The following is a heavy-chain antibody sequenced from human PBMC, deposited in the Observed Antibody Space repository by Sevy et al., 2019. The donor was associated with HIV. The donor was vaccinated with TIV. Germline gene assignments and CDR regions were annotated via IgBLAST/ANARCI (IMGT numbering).Heavy chain of an antibody. Sequence: SETLSLTCAVYGGSFSGYYWSWIRQPPGKGLEWIGEIDHGGSTKYNPSLKSRVTISVDTSKNQCSLKLNSVTAADTAVYYCARIKLSGWRLDYWGQGTLVTVSS. J-gene: IGHJ4*02. CDR2: IDHGGST. D-gene: IGHD6-19*01. CDR3: ARIKLSGWRLDY. CDR1: GGSFSGYY. V-gene: IGHV4-34*01.